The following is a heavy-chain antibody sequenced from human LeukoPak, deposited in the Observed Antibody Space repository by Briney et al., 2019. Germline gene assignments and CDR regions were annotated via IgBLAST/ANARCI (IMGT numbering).Heavy chain of an antibody. D-gene: IGHD6-13*01. Sequence: PGGSLRLSCAASGFTFNSHSMSWVRQPPGKGLVWVSRIDIDGSNTNYADSVKGRFTISRDNAKNTLYLQMNSLRVEDTAVYYCTRGTIAAPGIDYWGQGTLVTVSS. CDR2: IDIDGSNT. J-gene: IGHJ4*02. CDR3: TRGTIAAPGIDY. V-gene: IGHV3-74*01. CDR1: GFTFNSHS.